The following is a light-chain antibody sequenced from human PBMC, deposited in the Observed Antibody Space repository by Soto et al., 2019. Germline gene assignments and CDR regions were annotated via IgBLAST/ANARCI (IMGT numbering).Light chain of an antibody. CDR3: QQYYSYPPIT. Sequence: IQMTQSPSSLSASVGDRVTITCRASQGISSYLAWYQQKPGKAPKLLIYAASTLQSGVPSRFSGSGSGTDFTLTISCLQSEDFATYYCQQYYSYPPITFGQGKRLEIK. CDR1: QGISSY. J-gene: IGKJ5*01. CDR2: AAS. V-gene: IGKV1-8*01.